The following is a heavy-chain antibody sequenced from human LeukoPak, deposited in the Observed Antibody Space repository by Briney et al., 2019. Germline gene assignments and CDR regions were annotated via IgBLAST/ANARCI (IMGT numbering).Heavy chain of an antibody. CDR1: GGTFSSYA. CDR2: IIPIFGTA. V-gene: IGHV1-69*05. J-gene: IGHJ4*02. Sequence: SVKVSCKASGGTFSSYAISWVGQAPGQALEWMGRIIPIFGTANYAQKFEGRVTITTDQSTSTAYMELSSLRSDDTAVYYCAGGSYHGDYYYDYWGRGPWSPSPQ. CDR3: AGGSYHGDYYYDY. D-gene: IGHD1-26*01.